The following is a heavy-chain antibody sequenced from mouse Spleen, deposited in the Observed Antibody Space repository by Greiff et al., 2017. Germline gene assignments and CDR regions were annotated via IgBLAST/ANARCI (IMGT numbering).Heavy chain of an antibody. J-gene: IGHJ1*03. Sequence: VQLQQPGAELVRPGSSVQLSCKASGYTFTSYWMQWVKQRPIQGLEWIGNIDPSDSETHYNQKFKDKATLTVDKSSSTAYMQLSSLTSEDSAVYYCARDSNWYFDVWGTGTTVTVSS. CDR3: ARDSNWYFDV. CDR2: IDPSDSET. D-gene: IGHD3-2*01. CDR1: GYTFTSYW. V-gene: IGHV1-52*01.